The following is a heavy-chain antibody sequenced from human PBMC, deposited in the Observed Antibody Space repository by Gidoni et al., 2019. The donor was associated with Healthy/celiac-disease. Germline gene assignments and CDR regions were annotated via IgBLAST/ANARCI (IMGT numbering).Heavy chain of an antibody. CDR1: GGSISSYY. V-gene: IGHV4-59*01. CDR3: ARRVYYDSSGYPGLDAFDI. D-gene: IGHD3-22*01. CDR2: IYYSVST. J-gene: IGHJ3*02. Sequence: QVQLQESGPGLVKPSETLSLTCNVSGGSISSYYWSWIRQPPGKGLQWIGYIYYSVSTNYNPSLKRRVTISVDTSKNQFSLKLSSVTAADTAVYYCARRVYYDSSGYPGLDAFDIWGQGTMVTVSS.